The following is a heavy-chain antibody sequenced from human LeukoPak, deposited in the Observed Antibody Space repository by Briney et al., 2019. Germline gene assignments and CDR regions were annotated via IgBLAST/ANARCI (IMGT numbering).Heavy chain of an antibody. J-gene: IGHJ6*02. V-gene: IGHV3-48*01. D-gene: IGHD2-2*01. CDR3: ADRSTSGGMDV. CDR2: ISSSSSTI. CDR1: GFTFGSYW. Sequence: GGSLRLSCAASGFTFGSYWMSWVRQAPGKGLEWVSYISSSSSTIYYADSVKGRFTISRDNAKNSLYLQMNSLRAEDTAVYYCADRSTSGGMDVWGQGTTVTVSS.